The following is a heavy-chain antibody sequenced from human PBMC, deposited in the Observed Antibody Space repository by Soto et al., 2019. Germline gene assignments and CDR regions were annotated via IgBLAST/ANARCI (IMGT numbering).Heavy chain of an antibody. V-gene: IGHV4-59*01. J-gene: IGHJ4*02. CDR3: ARSDIPDY. CDR1: GGSISSYY. Sequence: PSETLSLTCTVSGGSISSYYWSWIRQPPGKGLEWIGYIYYSGSTNYNPSLKSRVTISVDTSKNQFSLKLSSVTAADTAVYYCARSDIPDYWGQGTLVTV. CDR2: IYYSGST. D-gene: IGHD3-9*01.